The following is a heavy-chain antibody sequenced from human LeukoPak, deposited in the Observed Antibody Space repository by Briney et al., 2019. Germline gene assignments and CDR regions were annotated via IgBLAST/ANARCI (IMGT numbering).Heavy chain of an antibody. J-gene: IGHJ4*02. D-gene: IGHD3-16*01. Sequence: GGSLRLSCAASGFTFSSYAMSWVRQAPGKGLEWVSAISGSGGSTYYADSVKGRFTISRDNSKNTLYLQMNSLRAEDTDVYYCAQAAAYDYVWGSSTNFDYWGQGTLVTVSS. V-gene: IGHV3-23*01. CDR3: AQAAAYDYVWGSSTNFDY. CDR2: ISGSGGST. CDR1: GFTFSSYA.